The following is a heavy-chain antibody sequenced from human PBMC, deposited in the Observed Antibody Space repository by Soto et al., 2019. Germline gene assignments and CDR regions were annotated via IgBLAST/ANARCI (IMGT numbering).Heavy chain of an antibody. CDR1: GFTFSSYA. CDR3: AKSTLVVLVIHEFDS. V-gene: IGHV3-23*01. CDR2: ISGSGDST. J-gene: IGHJ4*02. D-gene: IGHD3-22*01. Sequence: GGSLRLSCVASGFTFSSYAMSWVRQAPGQGLEWVSGISGSGDSTDYADSVKGRFTISRDNSKNTLYLQMNSLRAEDTAVYFCAKSTLVVLVIHEFDSWGQGALVTVPQ.